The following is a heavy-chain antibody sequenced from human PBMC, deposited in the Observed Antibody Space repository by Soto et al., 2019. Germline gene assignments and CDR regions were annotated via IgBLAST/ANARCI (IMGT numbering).Heavy chain of an antibody. CDR3: ARYNWNLNWFDP. V-gene: IGHV4-34*01. CDR1: GGSLSGYY. CDR2: INHSGST. J-gene: IGHJ5*02. D-gene: IGHD1-20*01. Sequence: TSETLSLTCAVYGGSLSGYYWSWLRQPPGKGLEWTGEINHSGSTNYNPSLKSRVTISVDTSKNQFSLKLSSVTAADTAVYYCARYNWNLNWFDPWGQGTLVTVSS.